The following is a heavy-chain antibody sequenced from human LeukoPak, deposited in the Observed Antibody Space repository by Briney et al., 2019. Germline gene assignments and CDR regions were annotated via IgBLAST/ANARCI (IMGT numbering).Heavy chain of an antibody. Sequence: GGSLRLSCAAFGFTFSDYYMSWIRQAPGKGLEWGSYISSSGSTIYYADSVKGRFTISRDNAKNSLYLQVNSLRAEDTAVYYCARAGTYVDTAMVHFDYWGQGTLVTVSS. V-gene: IGHV3-11*01. J-gene: IGHJ4*02. CDR3: ARAGTYVDTAMVHFDY. D-gene: IGHD5-18*01. CDR1: GFTFSDYY. CDR2: ISSSGSTI.